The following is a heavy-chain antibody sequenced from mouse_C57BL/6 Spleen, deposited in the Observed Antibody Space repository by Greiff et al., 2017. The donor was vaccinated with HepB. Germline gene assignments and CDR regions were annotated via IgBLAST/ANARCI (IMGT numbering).Heavy chain of an antibody. CDR3: ARERAGGLDY. D-gene: IGHD3-1*01. CDR1: GYTFTSYW. J-gene: IGHJ2*01. CDR2: IDPSDSYT. V-gene: IGHV1-59*01. Sequence: QVQLQQPGAELVRPGTSVKLSCKASGYTFTSYWMHWVKQRPGQGLEWIGVIDPSDSYTNYNQKFKGKATLTVDTASSTAYMQLSSLTSEDSAVYYCARERAGGLDYWGQGTTLTVSS.